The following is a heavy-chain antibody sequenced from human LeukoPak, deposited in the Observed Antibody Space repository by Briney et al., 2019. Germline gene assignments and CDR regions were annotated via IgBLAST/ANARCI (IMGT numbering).Heavy chain of an antibody. D-gene: IGHD3-16*01. CDR2: ISRTSNYI. J-gene: IGHJ4*02. Sequence: TGGSLRLSCAASGFTFSSYSMNWVRQAPGKGLEWVSSISRTSNYIYFADSVKGRFTISRDNAKNSLYLHMNSLRAEDTAVYYCARAKFGDFDYWGQGTLVTVSS. CDR1: GFTFSSYS. CDR3: ARAKFGDFDY. V-gene: IGHV3-21*04.